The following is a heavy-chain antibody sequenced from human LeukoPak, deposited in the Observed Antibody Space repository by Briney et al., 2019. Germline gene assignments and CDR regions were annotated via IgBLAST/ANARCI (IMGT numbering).Heavy chain of an antibody. D-gene: IGHD2-15*01. CDR3: NGWHISGVSYSNL. CDR2: IRSKDGTT. CDR1: GFTFGDYS. Sequence: GVLRLSCIASGFTFGDYSMNWVRQAPGKGLEWVGFIRSKDGTTEYAASVRGRFSISRDESKRIAYLQMNSLKTEDTAVYYCNGWHISGVSYSNLWGQGTLVTVSS. V-gene: IGHV3-49*04. J-gene: IGHJ5*02.